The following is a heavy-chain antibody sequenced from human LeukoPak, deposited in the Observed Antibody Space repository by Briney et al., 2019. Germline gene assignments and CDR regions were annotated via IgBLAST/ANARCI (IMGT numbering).Heavy chain of an antibody. D-gene: IGHD5-12*01. Sequence: GGSLRLSCAASGFTFRKYWLHWVRQPPGKGLEWVSLISWDGGITYYADSVRGRFTISRDNSKNSLSLEMNSLRTEDTALYYCAKDSNTGGYSFGSWGQGTLVTVTS. CDR1: GFTFRKYW. V-gene: IGHV3-43*01. CDR3: AKDSNTGGYSFGS. J-gene: IGHJ4*02. CDR2: ISWDGGIT.